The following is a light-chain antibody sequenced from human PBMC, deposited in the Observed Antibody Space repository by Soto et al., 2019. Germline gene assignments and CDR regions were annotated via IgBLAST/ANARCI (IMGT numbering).Light chain of an antibody. J-gene: IGKJ5*01. Sequence: DMQMTQSPSYVSASVGDRVTITCRASQNIRTWLAWYQQKPGKAPKLLIYGASSLESGVPSRFSGSGSGTAFTFTISSLQPDDFATYYCQQTNASPPTLGQGTRVDSK. CDR3: QQTNASPPT. CDR2: GAS. CDR1: QNIRTW. V-gene: IGKV1-12*01.